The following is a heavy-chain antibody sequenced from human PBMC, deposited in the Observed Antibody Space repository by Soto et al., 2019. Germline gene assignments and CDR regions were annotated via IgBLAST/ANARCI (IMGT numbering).Heavy chain of an antibody. CDR1: GFTFNRHA. J-gene: IGHJ6*03. D-gene: IGHD3-3*01. Sequence: EVQLLESGGGLVQPGGSLRLSCAASGFTFNRHAMNWVRQAPGKGLEWVSGISGSGGSTFYAQSVKGRFTISRDNSKNTLYLQLNTLIGDDTDVYYCAKDSKYDFGSGSCGYYLDVRGKGTTVTVSS. CDR3: AKDSKYDFGSGSCGYYLDV. V-gene: IGHV3-23*01. CDR2: ISGSGGST.